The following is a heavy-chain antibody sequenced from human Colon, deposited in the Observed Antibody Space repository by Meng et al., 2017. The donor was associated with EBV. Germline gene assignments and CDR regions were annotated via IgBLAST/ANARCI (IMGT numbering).Heavy chain of an antibody. V-gene: IGHV4-31*03. J-gene: IGHJ4*02. CDR3: ARVSSGWDYFDY. CDR2: IYYSGST. Sequence: QVQRQESGPGLVKPSQPLSLTCTVSGGSVSSGGYYWTWIRQHPGKGLEWFGHIYYSGSTFYNPSLKRRVIISIDTSKNQFSLNLRSVTAADTAVYYCARVSSGWDYFDYWGQGTLVTVSS. D-gene: IGHD6-19*01. CDR1: GGSVSSGGYY.